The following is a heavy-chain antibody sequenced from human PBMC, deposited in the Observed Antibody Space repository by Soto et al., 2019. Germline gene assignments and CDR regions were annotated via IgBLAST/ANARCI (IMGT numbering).Heavy chain of an antibody. J-gene: IGHJ6*02. CDR1: GFIISSNN. CDR2: IYSGDST. Sequence: EVQLEDTGGGLIQPGGSLRLSCAASGFIISSNNMNWVRQAPGKGLEWVSIIYSGDSTSYAGSVKGRFTISRDNSKNTVFLQMNSLRAEDTAVYYCARNKPGNYGMDVCGRGSTITVSS. D-gene: IGHD3-10*01. CDR3: ARNKPGNYGMDV. V-gene: IGHV3-53*02.